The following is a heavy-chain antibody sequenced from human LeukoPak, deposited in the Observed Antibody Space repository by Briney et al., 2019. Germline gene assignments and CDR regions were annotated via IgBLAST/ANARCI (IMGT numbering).Heavy chain of an antibody. CDR2: IGPTGTDR. CDR1: GFTFSSCG. CDR3: ARDIEAAGLFLDY. J-gene: IGHJ4*02. Sequence: PGGSLRLSCAASGFTFSSCGFNWVRQAPGKGLEWVSSIGPTGTDRYYADSVRGRFTISRDSAKNSLYLQMNSLRAEDTAVYYCARDIEAAGLFLDYWGQGTLVTVSS. V-gene: IGHV3-21*01. D-gene: IGHD6-13*01.